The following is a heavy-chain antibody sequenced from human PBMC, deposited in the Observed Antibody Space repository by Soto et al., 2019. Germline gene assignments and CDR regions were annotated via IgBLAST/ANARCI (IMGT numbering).Heavy chain of an antibody. CDR3: AREPYGVGDCFYTPFDY. CDR1: GGTFSSYA. D-gene: IGHD2-21*02. Sequence: SVKVSCKASGGTFSSYAISWVRQAPGQGLEWMGGIIPIFGTANYAQKFQGRVTITADESTSTAYMELSSLRSEDTAVYYCAREPYGVGDCFYTPFDYWGQGTLVTVSS. V-gene: IGHV1-69*13. J-gene: IGHJ4*02. CDR2: IIPIFGTA.